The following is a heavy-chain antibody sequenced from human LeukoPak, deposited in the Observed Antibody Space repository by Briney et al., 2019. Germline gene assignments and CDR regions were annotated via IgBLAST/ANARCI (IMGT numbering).Heavy chain of an antibody. J-gene: IGHJ5*02. Sequence: SVKVSCKASGFTFTSSAMQWVRQARGQRLEWIGWIVVGSGNTNYAQKFQERVTITRDMSTSTAYMELSSLRSEDTAVYYCARDEQYYDFWSGYRGYWFDPWGQGTLVTVSS. D-gene: IGHD3-3*01. CDR3: ARDEQYYDFWSGYRGYWFDP. V-gene: IGHV1-58*02. CDR2: IVVGSGNT. CDR1: GFTFTSSA.